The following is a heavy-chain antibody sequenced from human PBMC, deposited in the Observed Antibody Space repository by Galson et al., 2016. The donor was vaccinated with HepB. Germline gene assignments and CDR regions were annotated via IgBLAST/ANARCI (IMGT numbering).Heavy chain of an antibody. V-gene: IGHV3-23*01. J-gene: IGHJ4*02. Sequence: SLRLSCAASGFTFSSHAMSWVRQAPGKGLEWVSAISGSGGTTSYADSVKGRFTISRDNSKNTLYLQMNSLRAEDTAVYYCASRCTQSTTWYYFDYWGQGTLVTVSS. CDR3: ASRCTQSTTWYYFDY. CDR1: GFTFSSHA. CDR2: ISGSGGTT. D-gene: IGHD6-13*01.